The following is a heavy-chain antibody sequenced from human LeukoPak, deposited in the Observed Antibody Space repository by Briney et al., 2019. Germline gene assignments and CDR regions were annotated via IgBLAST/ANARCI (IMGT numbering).Heavy chain of an antibody. CDR3: ASSSGWYGYDY. CDR2: ISSSSSYT. V-gene: IGHV3-11*06. Sequence: GGSLRLSCAASGFTFSDYYMSWIRQAPGKGLEWVSYISSSSSYTNYADSVKGRFTISRDNAKNSLYLQMNSLRAEGTAVYYCASSSGWYGYDYWGQGTLVTVSS. J-gene: IGHJ4*02. D-gene: IGHD6-19*01. CDR1: GFTFSDYY.